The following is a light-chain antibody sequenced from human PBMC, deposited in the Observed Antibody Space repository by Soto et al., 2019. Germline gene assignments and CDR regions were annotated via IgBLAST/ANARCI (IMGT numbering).Light chain of an antibody. CDR3: SSYTSTNTVI. Sequence: QSALTQPASVSGSPGQSITISCSGTSSDVGGYNYVSWYQQHPGQGPKLMIYEVTNRPSGVSFRFSGSKSGNTASLTISGLQAEDEADYYCSSYTSTNTVIFGGGTKLTVL. V-gene: IGLV2-14*01. J-gene: IGLJ2*01. CDR2: EVT. CDR1: SSDVGGYNY.